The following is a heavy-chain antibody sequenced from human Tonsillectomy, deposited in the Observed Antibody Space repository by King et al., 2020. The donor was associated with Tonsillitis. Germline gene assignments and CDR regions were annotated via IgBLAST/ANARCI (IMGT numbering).Heavy chain of an antibody. J-gene: IGHJ4*02. CDR2: ISSSGSTI. D-gene: IGHD3-10*01. Sequence: VQLVESGGGLVQPGGSLRLSCAASGFTFSPYEMNWVRQAPGKGLEWVSYISSSGSTIYYADSVKGRFTISRDNAKNSLYPQMNSLRVEDTAVYYCARDQYYGSGTFDYWGQGTLVTVSS. V-gene: IGHV3-48*03. CDR3: ARDQYYGSGTFDY. CDR1: GFTFSPYE.